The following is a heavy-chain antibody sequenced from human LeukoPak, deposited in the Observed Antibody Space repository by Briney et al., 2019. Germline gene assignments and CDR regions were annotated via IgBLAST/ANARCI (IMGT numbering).Heavy chain of an antibody. V-gene: IGHV4-59*01. CDR1: GGSITSYY. CDR3: ARGDDIAVAGTLMFDY. D-gene: IGHD6-19*01. Sequence: SETLSLTCTVSGGSITSYYWSWLRQPPGKGLEWIGYIYYSGSTNYNPSLKSRVTISVGTSKSQFSLKLSSVTAADTAVYYCARGDDIAVAGTLMFDYWGQGTLVTVSS. CDR2: IYYSGST. J-gene: IGHJ4*02.